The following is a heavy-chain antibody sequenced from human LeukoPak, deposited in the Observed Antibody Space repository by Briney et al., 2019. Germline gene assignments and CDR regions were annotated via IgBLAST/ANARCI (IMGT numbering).Heavy chain of an antibody. D-gene: IGHD2-15*01. CDR1: GGSISSGGYY. CDR2: IYYSGST. J-gene: IGHJ3*02. Sequence: SQTLSLTCTVSGGSISSGGYYWSWIRQHPGKGLEWIGFIYYSGSTYYNPSLKSRVTISVDTSKSQFSLKLTPVTAADTAVYYCARNPNKYSGGSPLGAFDIWGQGTMVTVSS. CDR3: ARNPNKYSGGSPLGAFDI. V-gene: IGHV4-31*03.